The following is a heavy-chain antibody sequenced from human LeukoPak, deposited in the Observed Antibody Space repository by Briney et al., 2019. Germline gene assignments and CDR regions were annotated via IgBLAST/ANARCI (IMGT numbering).Heavy chain of an antibody. Sequence: PGGSLRLSCAASTFTFSSYNMNWVRQAPGKGLEWVSSISSSGTYIYYRDSVKGRFTISRDNAKNSLYLQMNSLRAEDTAVYYCARGLPSTVTTGFDYWGQGTLVTVSS. V-gene: IGHV3-21*04. D-gene: IGHD4-11*01. CDR1: TFTFSSYN. CDR3: ARGLPSTVTTGFDY. J-gene: IGHJ4*02. CDR2: ISSSGTYI.